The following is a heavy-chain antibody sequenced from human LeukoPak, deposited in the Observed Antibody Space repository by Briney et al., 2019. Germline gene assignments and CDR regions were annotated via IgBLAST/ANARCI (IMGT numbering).Heavy chain of an antibody. CDR1: GGSFSGYY. J-gene: IGHJ4*02. D-gene: IGHD3-10*01. V-gene: IGHV4-34*01. CDR2: INHSGST. Sequence: SETLSLTCAVYGGSFSGYYWSWIRQPPGKGLGWIGEINHSGSTNYNPSLKSRVTISVDTSKNQFSLKLSSVTAADTAVYYCATLGETNLTVRDGDYWGQGTLVTVSS. CDR3: ATLGETNLTVRDGDY.